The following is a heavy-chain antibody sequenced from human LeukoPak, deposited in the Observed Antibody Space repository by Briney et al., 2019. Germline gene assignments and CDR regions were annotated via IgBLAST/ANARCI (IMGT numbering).Heavy chain of an antibody. CDR1: GFTFSNYW. CDR3: ARDGGSSWYGAFDI. D-gene: IGHD6-13*01. CDR2: INTDGQTT. J-gene: IGHJ3*02. Sequence: PGGSLRLSCAASGFTFSNYWMHWVRQAPGKGLVWVSRINTDGQTTSYADSVKGRFSISRDNAKNTLYLQMNSLRAEDTAVYYCARDGGSSWYGAFDIWGQGTMVTVSS. V-gene: IGHV3-74*01.